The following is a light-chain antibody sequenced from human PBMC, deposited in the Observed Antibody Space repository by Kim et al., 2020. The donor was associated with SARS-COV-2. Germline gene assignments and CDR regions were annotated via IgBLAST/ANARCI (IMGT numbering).Light chain of an antibody. Sequence: QSALTQPASVSGSPGQSITISCTGTSSDIGALNYVSWYQQHPGKAPKLMVSDVSNRPSGVSDRFSGSKSGDTTSLTISGLQAEDEADYYCSSYTSDSTLVFGAGTKVNVL. CDR3: SSYTSDSTLV. CDR1: SSDIGALNY. CDR2: DVS. J-gene: IGLJ1*01. V-gene: IGLV2-14*01.